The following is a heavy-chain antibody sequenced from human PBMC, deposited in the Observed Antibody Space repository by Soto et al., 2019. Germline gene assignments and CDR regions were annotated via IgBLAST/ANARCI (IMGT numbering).Heavy chain of an antibody. CDR2: ITWNGGTI. CDR3: AKGGSAALIAPSGRDNWFDP. V-gene: IGHV3-9*01. D-gene: IGHD6-13*01. Sequence: AGGSLRLSCAASGFAFDDYVMHWVRQPPGRGLEWVSGITWNGGTIRYVDSVKGRFTISRDNAENSLYLQMNSLRPEDTVVYYCAKGGSAALIAPSGRDNWFDPWGQGTQVTVSS. J-gene: IGHJ5*02. CDR1: GFAFDDYV.